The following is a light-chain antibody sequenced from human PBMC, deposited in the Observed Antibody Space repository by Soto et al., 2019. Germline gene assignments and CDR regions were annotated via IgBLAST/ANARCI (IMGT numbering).Light chain of an antibody. Sequence: IQMTQSPSSLSASVGDRISITCRASQSVSSYLNWYQQKPGKAPRILIYAASHLQTGVPSRFRGTGSATHFTLTISSLQPEDFATYYCQQSYRAVTFGQGTRLEIK. V-gene: IGKV1-39*01. CDR2: AAS. CDR3: QQSYRAVT. CDR1: QSVSSY. J-gene: IGKJ5*01.